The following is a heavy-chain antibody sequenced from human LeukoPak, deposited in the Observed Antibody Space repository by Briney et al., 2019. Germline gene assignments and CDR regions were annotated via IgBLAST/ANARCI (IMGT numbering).Heavy chain of an antibody. Sequence: PGGSLRLSCAASGFTFSTYWMHWVRQAPGTGLVWVSLINSDGSSTNYADSVKGRFTISRDNAKNTLYLQMNSLRAEDTPVYYCATDVPAVTIFGYWGQGTLVTVSS. CDR2: INSDGSST. CDR1: GFTFSTYW. J-gene: IGHJ4*02. D-gene: IGHD2-2*01. V-gene: IGHV3-74*01. CDR3: ATDVPAVTIFGY.